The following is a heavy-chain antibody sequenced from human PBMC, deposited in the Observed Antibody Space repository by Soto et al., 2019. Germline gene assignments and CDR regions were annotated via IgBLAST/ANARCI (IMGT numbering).Heavy chain of an antibody. CDR2: IYYSGST. Sequence: SETLSLTCTVSGGSISSSSYYWGWIRQPPGKGLEWIGSIYYSGSTYYNPSLKSRVTISVDTSKNQFSLKLGSVTAADTAVYYCARLFYCSGGSCYYWFDPWGQGTLVTVSS. D-gene: IGHD2-15*01. CDR1: GGSISSSSYY. V-gene: IGHV4-39*01. J-gene: IGHJ5*02. CDR3: ARLFYCSGGSCYYWFDP.